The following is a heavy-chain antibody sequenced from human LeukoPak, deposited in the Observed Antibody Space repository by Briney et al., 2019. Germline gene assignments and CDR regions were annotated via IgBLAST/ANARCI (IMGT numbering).Heavy chain of an antibody. V-gene: IGHV3-53*01. CDR3: ARTPWERYCSSTSCYYFDY. J-gene: IGHJ4*02. D-gene: IGHD2-2*01. Sequence: GGSLRLSCAASGFTVSSNYMSWVRQAPGKGLEWVSVIYSGGSTYYADSVKGRFTISRDNSKNTLYLQMNSLRAEDTAVYYCARTPWERYCSSTSCYYFDYWGLGTLVTVSS. CDR2: IYSGGST. CDR1: GFTVSSNY.